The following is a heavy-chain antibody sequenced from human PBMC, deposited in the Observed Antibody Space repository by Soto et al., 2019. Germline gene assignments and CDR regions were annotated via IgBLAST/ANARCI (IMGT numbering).Heavy chain of an antibody. CDR1: GFTLSSYG. CDR3: AKGLSVIQEWIIDGH. CDR2: MSYDGNKK. J-gene: IGHJ4*02. D-gene: IGHD5-18*01. V-gene: IGHV3-30*18. Sequence: QVQLVKSGGGVVQPGRSLRLSCAVSGFTLSSYGIHWVRQAPGKGLEWVAFMSYDGNKKSYADSVKGRFTISRDNSKNTLYLQMDSLRAEDTAMYYCAKGLSVIQEWIIDGHWGQGTQVTVSS.